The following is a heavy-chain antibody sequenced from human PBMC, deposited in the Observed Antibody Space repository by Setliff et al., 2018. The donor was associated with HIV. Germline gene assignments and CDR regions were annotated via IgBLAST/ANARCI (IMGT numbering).Heavy chain of an antibody. CDR2: IYTSGST. CDR1: GGSISSGSYY. V-gene: IGHV4-61*09. CDR3: ASRRGGGFLAWPDPYFDY. J-gene: IGHJ4*02. D-gene: IGHD3-3*01. Sequence: SETLSLTCTVSGGSISSGSYYWSWIRQPAGKGLEWIGHIYTSGSTNYNPSLKSRVIISIDTSKNQFSLRLFSVTAADTAVYYCASRRGGGFLAWPDPYFDYWGQGTLVTVSS.